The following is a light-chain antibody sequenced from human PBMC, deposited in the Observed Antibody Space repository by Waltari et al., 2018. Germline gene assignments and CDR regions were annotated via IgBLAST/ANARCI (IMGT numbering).Light chain of an antibody. CDR1: SSSVGGYTS. CDR3: CSFAAGNTVI. V-gene: IGLV2-11*01. CDR2: DVS. J-gene: IGLJ2*01. Sequence: QSALTPPRSVSGSPGQSVTISCTGTSSSVGGYTSVPWYQQDPGKAPKLLIFDVSERPSGVSDRFSGSKSGNTASLTISGLQAEDEADYHCCSFAAGNTVIFGGGTKLTVV.